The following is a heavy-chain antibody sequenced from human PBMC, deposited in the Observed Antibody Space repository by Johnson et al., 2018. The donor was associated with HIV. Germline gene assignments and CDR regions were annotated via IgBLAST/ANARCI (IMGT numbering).Heavy chain of an antibody. CDR1: GFTVSSNF. CDR2: IYSGGST. Sequence: VQLVESGGGLVQPGGSLRLSCAASGFTVSSNFMSWVRQAPGKGLDWVSVIYSGGSTYYADSVKGRFTISRDNSKNTLYLQMNSLRAEDTAVYYCASTGYSSGWYWDAFDIWGQGTMVTVSS. J-gene: IGHJ3*02. CDR3: ASTGYSSGWYWDAFDI. D-gene: IGHD6-19*01. V-gene: IGHV3-66*01.